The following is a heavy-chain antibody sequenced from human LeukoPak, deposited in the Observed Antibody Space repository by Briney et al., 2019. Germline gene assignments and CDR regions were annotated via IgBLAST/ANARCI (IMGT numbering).Heavy chain of an antibody. Sequence: ASVKVSCKASGGTFSSYAISWVRQAPGQGLEWMGWINTNTGNPTYAQGFTGRFVFSLDTSVSTAYLQISSLKAEDTAVYYCAREGGALYNWFDPWGQGTLVTVSS. CDR1: GGTFSSYA. J-gene: IGHJ5*02. V-gene: IGHV7-4-1*02. CDR2: INTNTGNP. CDR3: AREGGALYNWFDP. D-gene: IGHD3-16*01.